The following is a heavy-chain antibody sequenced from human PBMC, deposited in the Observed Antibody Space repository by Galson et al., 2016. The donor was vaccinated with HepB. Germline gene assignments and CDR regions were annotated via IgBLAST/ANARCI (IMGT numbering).Heavy chain of an antibody. J-gene: IGHJ4*02. D-gene: IGHD3-16*01. CDR1: GVPLNEYY. Sequence: ETLSLTCVVDGVPLNEYYWNWIRQFPGKGLERIGEVRHVGAPTYNPSLESRVTISIDTSKKQFSLHLPSVTAADTASYYCALYLGNPLGDYWGQGTPVTVSS. CDR3: ALYLGNPLGDY. V-gene: IGHV4-34*01. CDR2: VRHVGAP.